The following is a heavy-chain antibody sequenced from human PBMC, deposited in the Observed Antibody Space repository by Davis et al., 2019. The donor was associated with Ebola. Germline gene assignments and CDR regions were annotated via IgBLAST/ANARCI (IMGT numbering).Heavy chain of an antibody. CDR2: ISSSSSYI. J-gene: IGHJ3*02. V-gene: IGHV3-21*01. CDR3: ARDPYGDAFDI. CDR1: GFTFSSYS. D-gene: IGHD4-17*01. Sequence: GESLKISCAASGFTFSSYSMNWVRQAPGKGLEWVSSISSSSSYIYYADSVKGRFTISRDNAKNSLYLQMNSLRAEDTAVYYCARDPYGDAFDIWGQGTMVTVSS.